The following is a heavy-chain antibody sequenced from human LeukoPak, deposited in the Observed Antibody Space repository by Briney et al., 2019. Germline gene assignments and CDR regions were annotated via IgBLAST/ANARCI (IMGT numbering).Heavy chain of an antibody. J-gene: IGHJ4*02. CDR2: IYYSGST. Sequence: PSETRSLTCTVSGGSISSGDYYWSWIRQPPGKGLEWIGYIYYSGSTYYNPSLKSRVTISVDTSKNQFSLKLSSVTAADTAVYYCARGKFLFGAEVGLDYWGQGTLVTVSS. CDR1: GGSISSGDYY. CDR3: ARGKFLFGAEVGLDY. D-gene: IGHD3-16*01. V-gene: IGHV4-30-4*01.